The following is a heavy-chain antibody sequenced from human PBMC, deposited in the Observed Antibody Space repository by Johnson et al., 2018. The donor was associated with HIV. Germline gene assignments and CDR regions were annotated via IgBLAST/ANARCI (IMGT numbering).Heavy chain of an antibody. CDR2: ISSDGTKN. V-gene: IGHV3-30*19. CDR3: ARGVSSGYYSNAFDV. Sequence: QVQLVESGGGVVQPGRSLRLSCAASGFTFSSYGMHWVRQAPGKGLEWVAVISSDGTKNYYSDSVQGRFTISRDNSKNTLYLQMNSLRAEDTALYYCARGVSSGYYSNAFDVWGQGTMATVSS. CDR1: GFTFSSYG. D-gene: IGHD3-22*01. J-gene: IGHJ3*01.